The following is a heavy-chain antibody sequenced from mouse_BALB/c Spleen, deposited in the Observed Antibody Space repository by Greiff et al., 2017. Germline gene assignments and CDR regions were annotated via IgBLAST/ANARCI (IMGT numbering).Heavy chain of an antibody. Sequence: EVQGVESGGGLVQPGGSRKLSCAASGFTFSSFGMHWVRQAPEKGLEWVAYISSGSSTIYYADTVKGRFTISRDNHKNTLFLQMTSLRSEDTAMYYCARGGNYVGYAMDYWGQGTSVTVSS. D-gene: IGHD2-1*01. CDR3: ARGGNYVGYAMDY. CDR2: ISSGSSTI. V-gene: IGHV5-17*02. CDR1: GFTFSSFG. J-gene: IGHJ4*01.